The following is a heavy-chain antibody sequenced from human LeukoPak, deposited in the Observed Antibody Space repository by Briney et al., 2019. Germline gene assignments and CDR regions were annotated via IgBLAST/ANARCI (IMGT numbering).Heavy chain of an antibody. J-gene: IGHJ4*02. Sequence: PSHTLSLTCTVSGGSISSGGYYWSWIRQHPGKGLERIGYIYYSGSTYYNPSLKSRVTISVDTSKNQFSLKLSSVTAADTAVYYCARGSTVTTYFDYWGQGTLVTVSS. D-gene: IGHD4-17*01. V-gene: IGHV4-31*03. CDR2: IYYSGST. CDR3: ARGSTVTTYFDY. CDR1: GGSISSGGYY.